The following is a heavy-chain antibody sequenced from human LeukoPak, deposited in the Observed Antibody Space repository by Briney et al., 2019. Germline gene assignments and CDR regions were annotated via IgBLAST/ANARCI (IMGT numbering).Heavy chain of an antibody. D-gene: IGHD6-19*01. Sequence: SETLSLTCAVYGGSFSGYYWSWIRQPPGKGLEWIGEINHSGSTNYNPSLKSRVTISVDTSKNQFSLKLSSVTAADTAVYYCARGTVADFFPQDFDYWGQGTLVTVSS. J-gene: IGHJ4*02. V-gene: IGHV4-34*01. CDR2: INHSGST. CDR3: ARGTVADFFPQDFDY. CDR1: GGSFSGYY.